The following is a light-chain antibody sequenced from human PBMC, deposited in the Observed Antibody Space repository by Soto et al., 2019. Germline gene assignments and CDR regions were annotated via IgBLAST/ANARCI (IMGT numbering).Light chain of an antibody. V-gene: IGKV3-11*01. J-gene: IGKJ1*01. CDR2: DAS. CDR1: QRVXSS. CDR3: HQRGIGPWT. Sequence: ETSLTQSTSTLSLSRGERATLSCRSSQRVXSSLDWFQQQPGQAPRLLXDDASNSANGSPASLSGSGSGTDFTRTISSPEPDDCDTYYWHQRGIGPWTFGQGTKVDIK.